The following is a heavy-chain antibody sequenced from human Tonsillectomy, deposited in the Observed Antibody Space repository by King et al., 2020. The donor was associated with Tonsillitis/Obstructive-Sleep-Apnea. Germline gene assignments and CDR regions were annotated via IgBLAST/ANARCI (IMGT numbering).Heavy chain of an antibody. V-gene: IGHV1-69*01. CDR1: GGTFSSFG. J-gene: IGHJ4*02. CDR2: IIPIFDTA. D-gene: IGHD4-17*01. CDR3: ARDDYGDYARGYFDY. Sequence: QVQLVESGAEVKKPGSSVKVSCKASGGTFSSFGISWVRQAPGQGLEWMGGIIPIFDTAIYSQKFHGRLTITADDATSTAYMELDSLRSEDTAVYYCARDDYGDYARGYFDYWGQGTLVTVSS.